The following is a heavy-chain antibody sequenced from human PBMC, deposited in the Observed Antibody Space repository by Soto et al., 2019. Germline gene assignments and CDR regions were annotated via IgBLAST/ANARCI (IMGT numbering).Heavy chain of an antibody. V-gene: IGHV5-51*01. Sequence: PGESLKISCKGSGYSFTSYWIGWVRQMPGKGLEWMGIIYPGDSDTRYSPSFQGQVTISADKSISTAYLQWSSLKAAHTTMWYFTRARSAIDIWGQGTMVTVSS. CDR2: IYPGDSDT. CDR1: GYSFTSYW. D-gene: IGHD3-10*01. CDR3: TRARSAIDI. J-gene: IGHJ3*02.